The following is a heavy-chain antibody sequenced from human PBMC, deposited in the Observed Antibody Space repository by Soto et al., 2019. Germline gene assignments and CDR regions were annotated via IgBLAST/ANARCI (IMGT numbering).Heavy chain of an antibody. Sequence: PGESLKISCKGSGYSFTSYWIGWVRQMPGKGLEWMGIIYPGDSDTRYSPSFQGQVTISADKSISTAYLQWSSLKASDTAMYYCATTTVVTYYYYGMDVWGQGTTVTVSS. CDR1: GYSFTSYW. D-gene: IGHD4-17*01. CDR3: ATTTVVTYYYYGMDV. CDR2: IYPGDSDT. J-gene: IGHJ6*02. V-gene: IGHV5-51*01.